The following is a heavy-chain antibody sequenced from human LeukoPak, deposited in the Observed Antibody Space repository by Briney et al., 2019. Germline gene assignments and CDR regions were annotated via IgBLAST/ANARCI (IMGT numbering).Heavy chain of an antibody. D-gene: IGHD2-15*01. CDR2: IYTSGSI. V-gene: IGHV4-61*02. CDR1: GGSISSGSYY. CDR3: ARLVVVAATGLEGFDY. J-gene: IGHJ4*02. Sequence: PSQTLSLTRTVSGGSISSGSYYWNWIRQPAGKGLEWIGRIYTSGSINYNPSLKSRVTISVDTSKNQFSLKMSSVTAADTAVYYCARLVVVAATGLEGFDYWGQGTLVIVSS.